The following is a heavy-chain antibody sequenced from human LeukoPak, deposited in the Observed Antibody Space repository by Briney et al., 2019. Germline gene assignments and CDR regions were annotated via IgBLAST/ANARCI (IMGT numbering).Heavy chain of an antibody. Sequence: SVKVSCKASGGTFSSYAISGVRQAPGQGLEWMGGIIPIFGTANYAQKFQGRVTITADESTSTAYMELSSLRSEDTAVYYCARVRQFSFLLAFDYWGQGTLVTVSS. CDR2: IIPIFGTA. V-gene: IGHV1-69*13. D-gene: IGHD2/OR15-2a*01. CDR3: ARVRQFSFLLAFDY. J-gene: IGHJ4*02. CDR1: GGTFSSYA.